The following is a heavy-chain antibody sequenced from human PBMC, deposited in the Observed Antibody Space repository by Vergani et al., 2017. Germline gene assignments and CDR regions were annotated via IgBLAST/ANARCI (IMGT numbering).Heavy chain of an antibody. CDR1: GDSISSGDYY. V-gene: IGHV4-30-4*08. J-gene: IGHJ4*02. CDR2: INYSGST. Sequence: QVQLQESGPGLVKPSETLSLTCTVSGDSISSGDYYWTWIRQPPGKGLEWIGYINYSGSTYYNPSLYSRVTISVDTSKNKFSLQLSSVTAADTAMYYCAXRISMVRGVPFDSWGQGTLVTVSS. CDR3: AXRISMVRGVPFDS. D-gene: IGHD3-10*01.